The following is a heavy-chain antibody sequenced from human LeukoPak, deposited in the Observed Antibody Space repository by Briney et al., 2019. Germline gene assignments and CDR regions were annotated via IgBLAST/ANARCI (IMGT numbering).Heavy chain of an antibody. CDR3: AKSFIRFEVGVSWTFDY. CDR2: ISGSGGST. J-gene: IGHJ4*02. V-gene: IGHV3-23*01. Sequence: GGSLRLSCAASGFTFSSYAMSWVRQAPGKGLEWVSAISGSGGSTYYADSVKGRFTISRDNSKNTLYLQMNSPRAEDTAVYYCAKSFIRFEVGVSWTFDYWGQGTLVTVSS. CDR1: GFTFSSYA. D-gene: IGHD3-10*02.